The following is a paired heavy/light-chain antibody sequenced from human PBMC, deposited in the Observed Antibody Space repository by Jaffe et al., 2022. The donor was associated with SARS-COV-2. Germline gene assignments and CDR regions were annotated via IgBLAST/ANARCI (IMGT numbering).Light chain of an antibody. CDR3: QQYNNWPPLT. CDR2: GAS. V-gene: IGKV3-15*01. J-gene: IGKJ4*01. Sequence: EIVMTQSPATLSVSPGERATLSCRASQSISSDLAWYQQKPGQAPRLLIYGASTRTTGIPVRFSGSGSGKEFTLTISSLQSEDSAVYYCQQYNNWPPLTFGGGTKVEIK. CDR1: QSISSD.
Heavy chain of an antibody. CDR3: ARDPDNIMGVNYDY. J-gene: IGHJ4*02. Sequence: EVQLVESGGGLVQPGGSLRLSCAASGFTFSRDWMNWVRQAPGKGLEWVANINQDGRKKYYVDSVRGRFTISRDNADNSLYLQMNSLRAEDTAVYYCARDPDNIMGVNYDYWGQGTLVTVSS. V-gene: IGHV3-7*01. CDR1: GFTFSRDW. CDR2: INQDGRKK. D-gene: IGHD3-10*01.